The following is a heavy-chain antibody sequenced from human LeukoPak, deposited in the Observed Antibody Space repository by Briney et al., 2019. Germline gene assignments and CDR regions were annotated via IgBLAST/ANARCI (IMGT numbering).Heavy chain of an antibody. D-gene: IGHD2-15*01. CDR2: IIPIFGTA. Sequence: ASVKVSCKASGGTFSSYAISWVRQAPGQGLEWMGGIIPIFGTANYAQKFQGRVTITADKSTSTAYMELSSLRSEDTAVYYCARDSHRYCSGGSCWWDYYYYYMDVWGKGTTVTVSS. CDR3: ARDSHRYCSGGSCWWDYYYYYMDV. V-gene: IGHV1-69*06. CDR1: GGTFSSYA. J-gene: IGHJ6*03.